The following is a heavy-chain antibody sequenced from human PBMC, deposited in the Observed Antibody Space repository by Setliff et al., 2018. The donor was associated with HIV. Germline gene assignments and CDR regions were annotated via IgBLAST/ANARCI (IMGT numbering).Heavy chain of an antibody. D-gene: IGHD3-3*01. V-gene: IGHV3-49*04. J-gene: IGHJ4*02. CDR2: VRSKPNGGTT. CDR1: GFIFGDYA. Sequence: LRLSCTTSGFIFGDYAMTWVRQAPGKGLECVGFVRSKPNGGTTDYAASVKGRFTISRDDAKTIAYLHMNSLTTDDTAVYFCTRDRRGSSSWSGYNGGFDYWGQGTLVTVSS. CDR3: TRDRRGSSSWSGYNGGFDY.